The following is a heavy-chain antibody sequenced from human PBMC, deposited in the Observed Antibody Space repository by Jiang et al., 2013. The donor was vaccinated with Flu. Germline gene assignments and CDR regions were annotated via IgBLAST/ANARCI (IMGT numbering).Heavy chain of an antibody. CDR2: IYWDDDE. CDR3: AHRREDGYVWGPFDY. CDR1: GFSLSTTGVG. Sequence: KPTQTLTLTCTFSGFSLSTTGVGVGWIRQPPGKALEWPALIYWDDDERYSPSLKSRLTITKDTSKNQVVLTMTDMDPVDTATYFCAHRREDGYVWGPFDYWGQGTLVTVSS. V-gene: IGHV2-5*02. D-gene: IGHD3-16*01. J-gene: IGHJ4*02.